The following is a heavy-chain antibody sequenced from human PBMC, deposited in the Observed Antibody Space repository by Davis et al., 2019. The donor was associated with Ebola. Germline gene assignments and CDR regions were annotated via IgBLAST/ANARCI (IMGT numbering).Heavy chain of an antibody. CDR2: IKQDGSEK. D-gene: IGHD7-27*01. Sequence: GGSLRLSCAAPGFTFSHYWMSWVRQAPGKGLERVANIKQDGSEKYYVDSVKGRFTISRDNAKNSLYLQMNSLRAEDTAVYYCARDVLLTGDLFFYYYGMDVWGKGTTVTVSS. J-gene: IGHJ6*04. V-gene: IGHV3-7*01. CDR3: ARDVLLTGDLFFYYYGMDV. CDR1: GFTFSHYW.